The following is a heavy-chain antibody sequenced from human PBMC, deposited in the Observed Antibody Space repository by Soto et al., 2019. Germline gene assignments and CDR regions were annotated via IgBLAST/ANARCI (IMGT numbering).Heavy chain of an antibody. Sequence: EVQLVESGGGLVKPGGSLRLSCAASGFSFSSYYMNWVRQAPGRVLEWVSSISPSSSFLNYADSLKGRFTISRDNAKSSVNLQMNSMSPEDTAVYYFARVGTDYGSGSPYYSDYWGQGTLVTV. CDR3: ARVGTDYGSGSPYYSDY. V-gene: IGHV3-21*06. CDR2: ISPSSSFL. D-gene: IGHD3-10*01. J-gene: IGHJ4*02. CDR1: GFSFSSYY.